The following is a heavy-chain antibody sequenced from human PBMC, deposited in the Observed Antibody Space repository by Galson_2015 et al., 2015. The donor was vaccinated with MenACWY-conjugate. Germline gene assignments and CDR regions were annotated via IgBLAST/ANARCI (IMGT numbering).Heavy chain of an antibody. CDR3: VRGSIGWRGMDI. CDR1: GFAFSNYC. Sequence: SLRLSCAASGFAFSNYCMHWVRHAPGKGLECVSRISAGGISIMYGDSVRGRLTISRDDAENTLYLQMDGLRADDTAVYFCVRGSIGWRGMDIWGQGTTVTVSS. D-gene: IGHD2-15*01. J-gene: IGHJ6*02. CDR2: ISAGGISI. V-gene: IGHV3-74*03.